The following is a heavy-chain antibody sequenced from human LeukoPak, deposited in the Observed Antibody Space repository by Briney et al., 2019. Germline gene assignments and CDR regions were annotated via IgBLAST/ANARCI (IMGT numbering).Heavy chain of an antibody. D-gene: IGHD6-19*01. CDR2: ISDDESIK. J-gene: IGHJ4*02. CDR1: GFTFSSYA. Sequence: PGGSLRLSCAASGFTFSSYAMHWVRQAPGMGLEWVAVISDDESIKYYADSVKGRFTVSRDNSKNTLSLQMNTLRVDDTAVYYCARDGYSSGPYYFDCWGRGTVVTVSS. V-gene: IGHV3-30-3*01. CDR3: ARDGYSSGPYYFDC.